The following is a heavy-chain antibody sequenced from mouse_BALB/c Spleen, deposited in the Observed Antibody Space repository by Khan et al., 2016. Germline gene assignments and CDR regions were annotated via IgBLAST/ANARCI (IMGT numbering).Heavy chain of an antibody. CDR1: GFDFSRYW. V-gene: IGHV4-1*02. D-gene: IGHD1-1*01. CDR3: TRFYYYGTGDY. CDR2: INPDSSTT. Sequence: EVKLLESGGGLVQPGGSLKLSCAASGFDFSRYWMSWVRQAPGKGLEWIGEINPDSSTTNYTPSLKDKFTISRDDAKNTLYLQMSKVRSEDTALYYCTRFYYYGTGDYWGQGTTLTVSS. J-gene: IGHJ2*01.